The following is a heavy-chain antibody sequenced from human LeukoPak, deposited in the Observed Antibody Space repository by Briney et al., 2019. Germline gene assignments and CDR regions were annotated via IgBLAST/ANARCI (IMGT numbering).Heavy chain of an antibody. D-gene: IGHD2-8*01. V-gene: IGHV4-59*08. CDR3: VLAPNSNWFDF. CDR2: IHYSGAS. CDR1: GDSISSFY. J-gene: IGHJ5*01. Sequence: SETLSLTCSVSGDSISSFYWNWIRQSPGKGLEWIGNIHYSGASNYNPSLKSRVTISIDTSRQQFFLKLSSVTAADTAVYYCVLAPNSNWFDFWGQGTRVTVSS.